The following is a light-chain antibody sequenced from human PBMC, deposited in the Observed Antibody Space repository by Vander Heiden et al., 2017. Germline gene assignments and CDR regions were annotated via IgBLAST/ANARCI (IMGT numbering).Light chain of an antibody. CDR2: KAS. CDR3: QRYQNDPYLYT. V-gene: IGKV1-5*03. J-gene: IGKJ2*01. CDR1: QSISRW. Sequence: DIQMTQSPSTLSASVGDRGTITCRASQSISRWLAWYQQKPGKAPKLLIYKASALESGVRSRFSGSGSGTEFALTISRLRPDDFATYYCQRYQNDPYLYTFGQGTKLEIK.